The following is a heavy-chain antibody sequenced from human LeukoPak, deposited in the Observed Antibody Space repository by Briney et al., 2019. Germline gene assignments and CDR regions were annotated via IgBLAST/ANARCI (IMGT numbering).Heavy chain of an antibody. J-gene: IGHJ5*02. V-gene: IGHV1-8*01. D-gene: IGHD1-7*01. CDR2: MNPNSGNT. Sequence: ASVKVSCKASGYTFTSYDINWVRQATGQGLEWMGWMNPNSGNTGYAQKVQGRVTMTRNTSIRTAYMEMSSLRSEDTPLYYCARGHYNWNYDHWGQGTLVTVSS. CDR1: GYTFTSYD. CDR3: ARGHYNWNYDH.